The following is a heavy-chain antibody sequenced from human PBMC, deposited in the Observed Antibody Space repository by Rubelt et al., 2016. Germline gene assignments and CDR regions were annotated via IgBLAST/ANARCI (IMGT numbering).Heavy chain of an antibody. CDR3: ARANSGSYSTY. CDR1: GYTFTTYG. D-gene: IGHD1-26*01. J-gene: IGHJ4*02. CDR2: ISVYHGEP. Sequence: QVQLVQSGAEVKKPGASVKVSCKASGYTFTTYGISWVRQAPGQGLEWMGWISVYHGEPNHAQMFQDSLTMTTEPSTSTAYMELGSLRSDDTAVYYYARANSGSYSTYWGQGTLVTVSS. V-gene: IGHV1-18*01.